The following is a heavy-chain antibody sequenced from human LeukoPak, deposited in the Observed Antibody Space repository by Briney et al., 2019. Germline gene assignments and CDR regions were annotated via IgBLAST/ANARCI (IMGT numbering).Heavy chain of an antibody. CDR1: GYTFTNYW. J-gene: IGHJ3*02. CDR2: VYPGDSDT. Sequence: GESLKISCKASGYTFTNYWIGWVRQMPGSGLEWMGIVYPGDSDTRYSPSFQGQVTISADKSISTAYLQWSSLKASDTAMYYCASSHYGDYVGAFDIWGQGTMVTVSS. V-gene: IGHV5-51*01. D-gene: IGHD4-17*01. CDR3: ASSHYGDYVGAFDI.